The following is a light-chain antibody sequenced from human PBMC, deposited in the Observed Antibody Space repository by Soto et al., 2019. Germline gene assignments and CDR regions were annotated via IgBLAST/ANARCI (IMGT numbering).Light chain of an antibody. CDR1: SSDVGGYNY. V-gene: IGLV2-14*01. CDR2: DVS. Sequence: QSALTQPASVSGSPGLSITISCTGTSSDVGGYNYVSWYQQHPGKAPKFIIYDVSNRPSGVSNRFSGSKSGNTASLTISGLQAEDEADYYCSSYTTSNTRQIVFGTGTKLTVL. J-gene: IGLJ1*01. CDR3: SSYTTSNTRQIV.